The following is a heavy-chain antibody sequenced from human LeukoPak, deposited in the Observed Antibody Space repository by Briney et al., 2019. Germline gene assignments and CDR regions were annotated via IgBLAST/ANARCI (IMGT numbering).Heavy chain of an antibody. J-gene: IGHJ3*02. CDR1: GYTFTSYD. CDR3: ARRAGWVIAFDI. Sequence: ASVKVSCKASGYTFTSYDINWVRQATGQGLEWMGWMNPNSGNTGYAQKFQGRVTMTRNTSISTAYMELSSLRSEDTAVYYCARRAGWVIAFDIWGQGTMVTVSS. V-gene: IGHV1-8*01. D-gene: IGHD2/OR15-2a*01. CDR2: MNPNSGNT.